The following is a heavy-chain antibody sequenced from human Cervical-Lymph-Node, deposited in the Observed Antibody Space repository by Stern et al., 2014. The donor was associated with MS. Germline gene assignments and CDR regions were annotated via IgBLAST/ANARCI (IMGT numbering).Heavy chain of an antibody. CDR2: IDWDDDK. CDR1: GFSLSTTGMA. V-gene: IGHV2-70*01. Sequence: ESGPALVKPTQTLTLTCTFSGFSLSTTGMAVTWIRQPPGKALEWLALIDWDDDKHYSTSLKTRLTVSRDTSKNQVVLTMANVDSVDTATYYCALTVTAPGTAYYYGMDVWGQGTTVTVSS. J-gene: IGHJ6*02. CDR3: ALTVTAPGTAYYYGMDV. D-gene: IGHD4-11*01.